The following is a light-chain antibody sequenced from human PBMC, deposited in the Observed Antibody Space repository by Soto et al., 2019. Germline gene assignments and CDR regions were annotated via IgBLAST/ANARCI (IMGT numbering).Light chain of an antibody. V-gene: IGLV2-11*01. CDR2: DVS. J-gene: IGLJ1*01. Sequence: QSVLTQPRSVSGSPGQSVTISCTGTSXDVGGYNYVSWYQQHPGKAPKLMIYDVSKRPSGVPDRFSGSKSGNTASLTISGLQAEDEADYYCCSYAGSYTFYVFGTGTKVIVL. CDR1: SXDVGGYNY. CDR3: CSYAGSYTFYV.